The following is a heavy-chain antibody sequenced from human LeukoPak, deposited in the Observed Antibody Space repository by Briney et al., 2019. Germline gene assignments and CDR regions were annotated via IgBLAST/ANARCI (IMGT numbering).Heavy chain of an antibody. V-gene: IGHV4-38-2*02. Sequence: SETLSLTCTVSGYSISSGYDWGWIRQPPGKGLEWIGSIYYSGSTYYNPSLKSRVTISVDTSKNQFSLKLSSVTAADTAVYYCARITYYGSGSAGPWGQGTLVSVSS. J-gene: IGHJ5*02. CDR3: ARITYYGSGSAGP. CDR2: IYYSGST. D-gene: IGHD3-10*01. CDR1: GYSISSGYD.